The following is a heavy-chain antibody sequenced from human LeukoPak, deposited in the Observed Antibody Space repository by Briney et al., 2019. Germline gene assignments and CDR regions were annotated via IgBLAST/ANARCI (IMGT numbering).Heavy chain of an antibody. J-gene: IGHJ4*02. D-gene: IGHD2-2*01. Sequence: PSETLSLTCTVSGGSISSYYWSWIRQPAGKGLEWIGRIYTSGSTNYNPSLKSRVTVSVDTSKNQFSLKLSSVTAADTAVYYCARDRDSVVPAATLDYWGQGTLVTVSS. V-gene: IGHV4-4*07. CDR1: GGSISSYY. CDR2: IYTSGST. CDR3: ARDRDSVVPAATLDY.